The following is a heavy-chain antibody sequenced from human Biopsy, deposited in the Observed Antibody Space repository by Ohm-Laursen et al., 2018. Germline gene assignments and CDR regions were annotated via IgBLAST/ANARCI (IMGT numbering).Heavy chain of an antibody. Sequence: SETLSFTCTVSGGSFTGHYWSWIRQPPGKGLEWIGHISYTGYTSYNASLKSRVTISVDTSRNHFSLRLNSLTAADTAVYYCARGSNDFGGLYFPRWGQGTLLTVSS. D-gene: IGHD4-23*01. CDR2: ISYTGYT. CDR3: ARGSNDFGGLYFPR. J-gene: IGHJ4*02. V-gene: IGHV4-59*11. CDR1: GGSFTGHY.